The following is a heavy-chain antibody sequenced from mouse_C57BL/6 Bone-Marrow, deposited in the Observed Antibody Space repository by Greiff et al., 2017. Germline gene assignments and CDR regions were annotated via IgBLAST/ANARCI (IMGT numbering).Heavy chain of an antibody. CDR1: GFTFSDYY. V-gene: IGHV5-12*01. CDR2: ISNGGGST. J-gene: IGHJ3*01. Sequence: EVMLVESGGGLVQPGGSLKLSCAASGFTFSDYYMYWVRQTPEKRLEWVAYISNGGGSTYYPDTVKGRFTISRDNAKNTLYLQMSRLKSEDTAMYYCARPIYDGYSAFAYWGQGTLVTVSA. CDR3: ARPIYDGYSAFAY. D-gene: IGHD2-3*01.